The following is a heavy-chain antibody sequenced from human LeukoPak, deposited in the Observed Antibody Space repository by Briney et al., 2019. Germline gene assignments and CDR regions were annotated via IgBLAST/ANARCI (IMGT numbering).Heavy chain of an antibody. V-gene: IGHV3-21*04. CDR2: ISSSSSYI. CDR1: GFIFSSYN. D-gene: IGHD3-10*01. Sequence: KSGGSLRPSCAASGFIFSSYNMNWVRQAPGKGLEWVSFISSSSSYIYYADSVKGRFTISRDNAKNSLYLQMNSLRAEDTAVYYCARDGQAMVRGVIYYFDYWGQGTLVTVSS. CDR3: ARDGQAMVRGVIYYFDY. J-gene: IGHJ4*02.